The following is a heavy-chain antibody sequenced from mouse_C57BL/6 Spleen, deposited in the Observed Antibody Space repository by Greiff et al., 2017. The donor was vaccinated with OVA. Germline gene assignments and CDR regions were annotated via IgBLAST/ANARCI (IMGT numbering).Heavy chain of an antibody. Sequence: EVQRVESGPELVKPGASVKISCKASGYSFTGYYMNWVKQSPEKSLEWIGEINPSTGGTTYNQKFKAKATLTVDKSSSTAYMQLKSLTSEDSAVYYCARWDDYDGAMDYWGQGTSVTVSS. J-gene: IGHJ4*01. V-gene: IGHV1-42*01. CDR3: ARWDDYDGAMDY. CDR1: GYSFTGYY. CDR2: INPSTGGT. D-gene: IGHD2-4*01.